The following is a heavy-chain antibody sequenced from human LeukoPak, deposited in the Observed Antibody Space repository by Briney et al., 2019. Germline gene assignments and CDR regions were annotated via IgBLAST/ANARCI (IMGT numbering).Heavy chain of an antibody. V-gene: IGHV2-5*02. J-gene: IGHJ4*02. CDR3: ALTSQYSTFGY. CDR1: GISLTTRGVG. CDR2: LYWDDDE. Sequence: SGPTLVNPPQPLTLTCTFSGISLTTRGVGVGWGRQPPVKALEWHALLYWDDDERYTPSLKSRLTITKDTSKNQVVLTMTNMDPVDTATYYCALTSQYSTFGYWGQGTLITVSS. D-gene: IGHD2-21*01.